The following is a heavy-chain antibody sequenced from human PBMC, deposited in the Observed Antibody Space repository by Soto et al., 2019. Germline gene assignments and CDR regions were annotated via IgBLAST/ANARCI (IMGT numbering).Heavy chain of an antibody. V-gene: IGHV3-23*01. Sequence: EVQLLESGGGLVQPGGSLRLSCAASGFTFSSYAMSWVRQAPGKGLEWVSAISGSGGSTYYADSVKGRFTISRDNSKNTLYLQMNSLRAEDTAVYYCAKTTTRGYCYGYRATSSFFDYWGQGTLVTVSS. D-gene: IGHD5-18*01. J-gene: IGHJ4*02. CDR3: AKTTTRGYCYGYRATSSFFDY. CDR1: GFTFSSYA. CDR2: ISGSGGST.